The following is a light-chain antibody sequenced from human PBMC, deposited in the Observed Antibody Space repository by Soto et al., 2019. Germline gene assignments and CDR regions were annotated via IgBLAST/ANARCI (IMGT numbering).Light chain of an antibody. CDR1: SSDVGGYNY. CDR2: EVS. V-gene: IGLV2-14*01. J-gene: IGLJ1*01. Sequence: QSVLTQTASVSGSPGQSITISCTGTSSDVGGYNYVSWYQQHPGKAPKLMIYEVSNRPSGVSNRFSGSKSGNTASLTISGLQAEDEADYYCSSYTSSSTPVVFGTGTKVTVL. CDR3: SSYTSSSTPVV.